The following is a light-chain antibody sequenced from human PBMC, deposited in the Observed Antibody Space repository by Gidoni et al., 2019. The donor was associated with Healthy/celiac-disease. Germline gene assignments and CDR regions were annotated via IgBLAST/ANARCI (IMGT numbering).Light chain of an antibody. Sequence: DIQMTQSPSSLSASVGDRVTITCRASPSISSYLNWYQQKPGKATKLLIYAASSLQSGVPSRFSGSGSGTDFTLTISSLQPEDFATYYCKQSYSTPWTFGQGTKVEIK. J-gene: IGKJ1*01. V-gene: IGKV1-39*01. CDR2: AAS. CDR3: KQSYSTPWT. CDR1: PSISSY.